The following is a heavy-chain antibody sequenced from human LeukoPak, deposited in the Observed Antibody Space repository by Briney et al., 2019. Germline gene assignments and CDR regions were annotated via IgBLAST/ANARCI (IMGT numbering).Heavy chain of an antibody. D-gene: IGHD1-26*01. CDR2: INPKSGDT. J-gene: IGHJ4*02. V-gene: IGHV1-2*06. CDR1: GYSFTGYY. CDR3: ARDPRGTYYSDY. Sequence: GASVKVSCKASGYSFTGYYMHWVRQAPGQGLEWMGRINPKSGDTKYAQKFQGRVTMTRDTSISTAYMELSRLRSDDTAVYYCARDPRGTYYSDYWGQGTLVTVSS.